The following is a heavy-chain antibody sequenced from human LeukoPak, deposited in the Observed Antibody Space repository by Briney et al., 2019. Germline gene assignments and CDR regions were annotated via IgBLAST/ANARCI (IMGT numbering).Heavy chain of an antibody. CDR2: INPNSGGT. CDR3: ARDLGSSGWLYYFDY. Sequence: ASVKVSCKASGYTFTGYYMHWVRQAPGQRLEWMGWINPNSGGTNYAQKFQGRVTMTRDTSISTAYMELSRLRSDDTAVYYCARDLGSSGWLYYFDYWGQGTLVTVSS. D-gene: IGHD6-19*01. J-gene: IGHJ4*02. CDR1: GYTFTGYY. V-gene: IGHV1-2*02.